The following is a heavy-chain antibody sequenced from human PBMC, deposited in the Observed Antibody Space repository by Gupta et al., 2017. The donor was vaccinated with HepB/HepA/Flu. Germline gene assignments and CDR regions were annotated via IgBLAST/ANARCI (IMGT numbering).Heavy chain of an antibody. CDR2: IYYSGTT. CDR3: ARGLTYYDNGGSFAY. V-gene: IGHV4-59*01. D-gene: IGHD3-22*01. CDR1: YDSISTYY. J-gene: IGHJ4*02. Sequence: QVQLQESGPGLVKPSETLSLTCTVSYDSISTYYWSWLRQPPGKGLEWIGYIYYSGTTNYNPSLKSRVTISVDTSNNQFSLKLSSVTAADTAVYYCARGLTYYDNGGSFAYWGQGTLVTVAS.